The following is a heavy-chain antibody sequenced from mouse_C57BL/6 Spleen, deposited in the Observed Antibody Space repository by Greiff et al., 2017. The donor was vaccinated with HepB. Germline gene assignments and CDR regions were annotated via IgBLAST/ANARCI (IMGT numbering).Heavy chain of an antibody. D-gene: IGHD4-1*01. V-gene: IGHV8-12*01. J-gene: IGHJ4*01. CDR1: GFSLSTSGMG. Sequence: QVTLKESGPGILQSSQTLSLTCSFSGFSLSTSGMGVSWIRQPSGKGLEWLAHIYWDDDKRYNPSLKSRLTISKDTSRNQVFLKITSVDTADTATYYCARRETGTAMDYWGQGTSVTVSS. CDR3: ARRETGTAMDY. CDR2: IYWDDDK.